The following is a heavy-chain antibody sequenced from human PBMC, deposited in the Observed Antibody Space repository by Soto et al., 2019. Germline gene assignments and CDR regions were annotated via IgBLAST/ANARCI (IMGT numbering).Heavy chain of an antibody. Sequence: QVQLVQSGAEVKKPESSVRVSCKASGGTFNSYAITWVRQAPGQGLEWMGGTIPMFGTTNYAEKFQGRVTXTXAXSXXTAYMELSSLRSEDTAVYYCTRCGIRYHSIGYYLGIDGMDVWGQGNTVIVSS. D-gene: IGHD3-22*01. CDR3: TRCGIRYHSIGYYLGIDGMDV. J-gene: IGHJ6*02. V-gene: IGHV1-69*05. CDR2: TIPMFGTT. CDR1: GGTFNSYA.